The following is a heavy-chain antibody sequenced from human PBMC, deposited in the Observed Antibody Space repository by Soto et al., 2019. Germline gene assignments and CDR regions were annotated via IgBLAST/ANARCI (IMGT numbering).Heavy chain of an antibody. CDR2: IYYSGSS. CDR3: ARDYMVRGVMRWFDP. Sequence: SETLSLTCTVSGGSISGYYWSWIRQPPGKGLEWIAYIYYSGSSNSNPSLKSRVTISVDTSKNQFSLKLSSVTAADTAVYYCARDYMVRGVMRWFDPWGQGTLVTVSS. V-gene: IGHV4-59*12. CDR1: GGSISGYY. D-gene: IGHD3-10*01. J-gene: IGHJ5*02.